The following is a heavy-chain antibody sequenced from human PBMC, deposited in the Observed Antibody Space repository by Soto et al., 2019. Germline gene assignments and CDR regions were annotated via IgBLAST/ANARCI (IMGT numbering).Heavy chain of an antibody. CDR1: GFTFSSYQ. V-gene: IGHV3-7*01. CDR3: ARVAPYYYGSGSYYFDY. Sequence: GGSLRLSCAASGFTFSSYQMNWVRQAPGKGLEWVANIKQDGSEKYYVDSVKGRFTISRDNAKNSLYLEMNSLRAEDTAVYYCARVAPYYYGSGSYYFDYWGQGTLVTVSS. D-gene: IGHD3-10*01. CDR2: IKQDGSEK. J-gene: IGHJ4*02.